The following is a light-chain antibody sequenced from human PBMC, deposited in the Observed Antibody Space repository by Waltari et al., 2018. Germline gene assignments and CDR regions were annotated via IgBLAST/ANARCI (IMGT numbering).Light chain of an antibody. CDR2: EVS. CDR1: SSDVGSYNR. CDR3: SSYTSSSTWV. V-gene: IGLV2-18*02. Sequence: QSALTQPPSVSGSPGQSVTISCPGTSSDVGSYNRVSWYQQPPDTAPKLIIYEVSDRPSGVPDRVSGSKSANTAFLTISGLQAEDEADYFCSSYTSSSTWVFGTGTKVTVL. J-gene: IGLJ1*01.